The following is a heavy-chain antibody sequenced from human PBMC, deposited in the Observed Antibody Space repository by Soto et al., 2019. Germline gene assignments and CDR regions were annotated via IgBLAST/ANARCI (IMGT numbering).Heavy chain of an antibody. CDR3: ARDVGYHYDGSPSGQFDF. CDR1: GNSISTTNW. CDR2: IYHSGST. Sequence: SEPLSLTCVVSGNSISTTNWWSWVRQSPGKGLEWIGEIYHSGSTNYNPSLKSRVTISVDKSKNQFSLKLSSVTAADTAVYYCARDVGYHYDGSPSGQFDFWGQGTLVTVSS. D-gene: IGHD3-22*01. V-gene: IGHV4-4*02. J-gene: IGHJ4*02.